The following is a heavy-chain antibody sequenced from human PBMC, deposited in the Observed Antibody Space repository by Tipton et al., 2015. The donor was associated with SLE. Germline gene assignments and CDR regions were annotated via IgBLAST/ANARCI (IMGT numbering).Heavy chain of an antibody. CDR1: GGSITTYY. D-gene: IGHD2-15*01. CDR2: MYESGST. V-gene: IGHV4-59*01. Sequence: TLSLTCTVSGGSITTYYWNWIRQPPGKGLEWIGNMYESGSTNYNPSLKSRVTISVDTSKNQFSLKLSSVTAADTALYYCARTATSGAVGWYFDLWGRGTLVTVSS. CDR3: ARTATSGAVGWYFDL. J-gene: IGHJ2*01.